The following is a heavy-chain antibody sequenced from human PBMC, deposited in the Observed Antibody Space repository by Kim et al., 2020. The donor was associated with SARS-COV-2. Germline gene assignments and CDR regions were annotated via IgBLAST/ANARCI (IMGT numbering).Heavy chain of an antibody. D-gene: IGHD3-3*01. Sequence: GGSLRLSCAASGFSFNDYNMNWVRQAPGKGLEWVSSISSSSRYIYYADSVKGRFTISRDNARNSLYLQMNSLRDEDTAVYYCARGVYFGFWRGYYAPFDAGSQGTLVPVSS. CDR1: GFSFNDYN. J-gene: IGHJ4*02. V-gene: IGHV3-21*01. CDR2: ISSSSRYI. CDR3: ARGVYFGFWRGYYAPFDA.